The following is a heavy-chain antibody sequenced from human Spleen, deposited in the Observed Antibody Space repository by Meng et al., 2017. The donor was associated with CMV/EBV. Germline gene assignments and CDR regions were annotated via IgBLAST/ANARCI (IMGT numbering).Heavy chain of an antibody. V-gene: IGHV1-69*05. D-gene: IGHD6-13*01. Sequence: SVKVSCKASGGTFSSYAISWGRQAPGQGLEWMGGIIPIVGTANYAQKFQGRVTITTDESTSTAYMELSSLRSEDTAVYYCARTNALMKLSYSSSWYGMDVWGQGTTVTVSS. CDR1: GGTFSSYA. CDR2: IIPIVGTA. CDR3: ARTNALMKLSYSSSWYGMDV. J-gene: IGHJ6*02.